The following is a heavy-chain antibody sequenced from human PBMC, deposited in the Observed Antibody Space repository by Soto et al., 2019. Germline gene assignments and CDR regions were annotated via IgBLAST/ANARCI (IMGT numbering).Heavy chain of an antibody. Sequence: SQTLSLTCAISGDSISSNSGVWNWIRQSPSRGLEWLGRTLYRSTWHNDYADSVKGRITISPDTSKNQFSLQLNSVTPEDTAVYYCAIETPVDRGDRNAFDFWSQGTMVTVSS. J-gene: IGHJ3*01. D-gene: IGHD3-10*01. CDR2: TLYRSTWHN. V-gene: IGHV6-1*01. CDR1: GDSISSNSGV. CDR3: AIETPVDRGDRNAFDF.